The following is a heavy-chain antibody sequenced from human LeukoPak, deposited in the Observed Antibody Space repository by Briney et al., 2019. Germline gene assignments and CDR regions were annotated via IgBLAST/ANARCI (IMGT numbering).Heavy chain of an antibody. CDR1: GYTFTSYS. Sequence: ASVKVSCYASGYTFTSYSIRCWLQPPPRKGLGWVATSADNGNANYNPNLKGRVTITTDTSTNPASLKLSTLSAADTAVYYCSTEVDCITTSCYALGYYGLEVWGQGTTVTVSS. D-gene: IGHD2-2*01. CDR3: STEVDCITTSCYALGYYGLEV. V-gene: IGHV1-18*04. CDR2: TSADNGNA. J-gene: IGHJ6*02.